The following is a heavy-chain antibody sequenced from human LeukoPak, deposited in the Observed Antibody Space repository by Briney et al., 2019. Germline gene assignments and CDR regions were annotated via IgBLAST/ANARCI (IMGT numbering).Heavy chain of an antibody. CDR1: GGSFSGYY. V-gene: IGHV4-34*01. J-gene: IGHJ4*02. CDR3: ASQKGCSYGFDY. D-gene: IGHD5-18*01. CDR2: INHSGST. Sequence: PSETLSLTCAVYGGSFSGYYWSWIRQPPGKGLEWIGEINHSGSTNYNPSLKSRVTISVDTSKNQFSLKLSSVTAADTAVYYCASQKGCSYGFDYWGQGTLVTVSS.